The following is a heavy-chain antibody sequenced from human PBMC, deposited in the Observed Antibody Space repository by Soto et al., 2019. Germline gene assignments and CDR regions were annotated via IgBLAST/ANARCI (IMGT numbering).Heavy chain of an antibody. CDR2: IWYDGSNK. V-gene: IGHV3-33*01. CDR3: ARDAYTTSSRVGSFDY. Sequence: PGGSLRLSCAASGFTFSTYGMHWVRQAPGKGLEWVTVIWYDGSNKYYADSVKGRFTISRDNSENRLYLQMNSLRAEDTAVYYCARDAYTTSSRVGSFDYWGKGPLVTVSS. D-gene: IGHD6-6*01. CDR1: GFTFSTYG. J-gene: IGHJ4*02.